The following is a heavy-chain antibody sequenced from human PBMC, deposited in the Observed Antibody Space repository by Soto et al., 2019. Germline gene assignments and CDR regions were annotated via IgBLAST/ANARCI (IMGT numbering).Heavy chain of an antibody. Sequence: ASVKVSCKASGYTFTGYYMHWVRQAPGQGLEWMGWINPSSGGTNYAQRFQGRVTMTRDTSISTAYMELSRLRSDDAAVYYCARDRVTIFGVVRNWFDPWGQGTLVTVSS. CDR1: GYTFTGYY. D-gene: IGHD3-3*01. J-gene: IGHJ5*02. CDR3: ARDRVTIFGVVRNWFDP. CDR2: INPSSGGT. V-gene: IGHV1-2*02.